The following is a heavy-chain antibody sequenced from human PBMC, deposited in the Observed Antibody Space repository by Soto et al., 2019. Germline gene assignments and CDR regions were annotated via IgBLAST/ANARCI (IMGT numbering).Heavy chain of an antibody. D-gene: IGHD6-13*01. CDR3: AGSIAAAGYYYYYGMDV. J-gene: IGHJ6*02. Sequence: ASVKVSCKASGYTFTSYGISWVRQAPGQGLEWMGWISAYNGNTNYAQKLQGRVTMTTDTSTSTAYMELRSLRSDDTAVYYCAGSIAAAGYYYYYGMDVWGQGTTVTAP. CDR2: ISAYNGNT. CDR1: GYTFTSYG. V-gene: IGHV1-18*01.